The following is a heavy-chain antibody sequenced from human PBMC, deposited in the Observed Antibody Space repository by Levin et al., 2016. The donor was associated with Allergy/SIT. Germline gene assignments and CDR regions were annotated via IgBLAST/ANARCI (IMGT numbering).Heavy chain of an antibody. V-gene: IGHV4-4*02. D-gene: IGHD2-2*01. CDR1: GGSINSSNW. CDR2: IYHSGST. Sequence: SETLSLTCAVSGGSINSSNWWSWVRQPPGKGLEWIGEIYHSGSTNYNPSLKSRVTISVDKSKNQFSLKLNSVTAADTAVYYCARDCSSTTCYGFVRWFDPWGQGTLVTVSS. CDR3: ARDCSSTTCYGFVRWFDP. J-gene: IGHJ5*02.